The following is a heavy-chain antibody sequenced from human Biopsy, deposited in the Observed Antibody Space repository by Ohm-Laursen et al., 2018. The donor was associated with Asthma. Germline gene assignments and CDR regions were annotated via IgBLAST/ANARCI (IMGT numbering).Heavy chain of an antibody. D-gene: IGHD6-19*01. CDR1: GGTFSNFA. CDR2: IMTVFGTT. Sequence: SVKVSCKSPGGTFSNFAISWVRQAPGQGLEWLGGIMTVFGTTNYAQKFQGRVTITADESTSTAYMGVTSLRSEDTAIYYCARCQVGYSSGWSLLLKKIYYSGMDVWGQGTAVTVSS. V-gene: IGHV1-69*13. J-gene: IGHJ6*02. CDR3: ARCQVGYSSGWSLLLKKIYYSGMDV.